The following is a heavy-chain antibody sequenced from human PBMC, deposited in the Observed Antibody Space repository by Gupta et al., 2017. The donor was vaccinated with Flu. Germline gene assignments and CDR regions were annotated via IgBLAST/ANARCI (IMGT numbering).Heavy chain of an antibody. D-gene: IGHD6-19*01. V-gene: IGHV3-11*01. CDR3: AKSVVQWLEPEEYYYYGTDV. Sequence: QVQLVESGGGLFKPGGSLRLSCAASGFTFSDYYMSWIRQAPGKGLEWVSYISSRGSDMYYADSVKGRFTISRDNAKNSVHLQMNSLRAEDTAVYYCAKSVVQWLEPEEYYYYGTDVWGQGTTVTVSS. J-gene: IGHJ6*02. CDR1: GFTFSDYY. CDR2: ISSRGSDM.